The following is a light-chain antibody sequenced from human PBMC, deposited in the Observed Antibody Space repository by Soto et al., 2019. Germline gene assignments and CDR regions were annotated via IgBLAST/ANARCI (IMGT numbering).Light chain of an antibody. J-gene: IGLJ1*01. Sequence: SYELTQPSSVSVSPGQTASITCSGEKLGDKYACWYQQKPGQSPVLVIYQDNKRPSGIPERFSGSNSGNTATLTISGTQTMDEADYYCQAWDSSTYVFGTRTKLTVL. CDR3: QAWDSSTYV. CDR2: QDN. CDR1: KLGDKY. V-gene: IGLV3-1*01.